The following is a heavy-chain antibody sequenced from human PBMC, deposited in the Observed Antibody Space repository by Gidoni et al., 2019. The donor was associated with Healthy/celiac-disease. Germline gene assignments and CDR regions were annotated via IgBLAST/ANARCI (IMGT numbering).Heavy chain of an antibody. V-gene: IGHV4-34*01. CDR1: GGSFSGYY. CDR2: INHSGST. CDR3: ARVRGIAARPYYYYYMDV. J-gene: IGHJ6*03. Sequence: QVQLQQWGAGLLKPSETLSLTCAVYGGSFSGYYWSWIRQPPGKGLEWIGEINHSGSTNYNPSLKSRVTISVDTPKNQFSLKLSSVTAADTAVYYCARVRGIAARPYYYYYMDVWGKGTTVTVSS. D-gene: IGHD6-6*01.